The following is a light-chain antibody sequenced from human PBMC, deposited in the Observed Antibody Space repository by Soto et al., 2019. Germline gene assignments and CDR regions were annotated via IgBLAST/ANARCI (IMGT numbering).Light chain of an antibody. CDR2: SSN. V-gene: IGLV1-44*01. J-gene: IGLJ2*01. Sequence: QSVLTQPPSASGIPGQRVTISCSGSSSNIGSNTVNWYQQLPGTAPKLLIYSSNQRPSGVPDRFSGSKSGTSASLAISGLQSEDEADYYCAAWDDSLNGYVVFGGGTQLTVL. CDR1: SSNIGSNT. CDR3: AAWDDSLNGYVV.